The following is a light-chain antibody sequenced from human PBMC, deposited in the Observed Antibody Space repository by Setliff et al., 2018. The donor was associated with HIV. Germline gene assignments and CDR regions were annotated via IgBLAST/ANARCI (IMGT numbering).Light chain of an antibody. CDR2: GVN. CDR3: TSYTRDNTITRV. CDR1: SSDVGGYNS. J-gene: IGLJ1*01. V-gene: IGLV2-14*01. Sequence: QSALAQPASVSGSPGQSITISCTGTSSDVGGYNSVSWYQHYPGKAPKVMIYGVNNRPSGVSNRFSGSKSGSTASLTISGLQAEDEADYFCTSYTRDNTITRVFGTGTKDTVL.